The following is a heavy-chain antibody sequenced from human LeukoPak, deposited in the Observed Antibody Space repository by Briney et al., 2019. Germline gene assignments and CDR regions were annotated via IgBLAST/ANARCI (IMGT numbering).Heavy chain of an antibody. J-gene: IGHJ4*02. V-gene: IGHV1-2*02. Sequence: ASVTVSCKSSGYIFTGYYMHWLRQAPAQGLEGMGCINPDSGGTNYAQKFQGRVTMTRDTSISTAYMELRSLRSDDTAIYYCARDLAATPWFDYGGQGTLVTVSS. CDR1: GYIFTGYY. CDR3: ARDLAATPWFDY. D-gene: IGHD2-15*01. CDR2: INPDSGGT.